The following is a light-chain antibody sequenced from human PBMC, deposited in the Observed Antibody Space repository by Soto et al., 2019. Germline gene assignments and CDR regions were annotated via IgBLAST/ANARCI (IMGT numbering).Light chain of an antibody. CDR1: QSIFSTY. CDR3: QQYSSPRWT. V-gene: IGKV3-20*01. CDR2: GAS. J-gene: IGKJ1*01. Sequence: EIVLTQPPGTLSLSPGERATLSCRASQSIFSTYFAWYQQKPGQAPRLLIYGASSRATGIPDRFNGSGSGSDFTLTINRLEPEDFAVYYCQQYSSPRWTFGQGTKVDIK.